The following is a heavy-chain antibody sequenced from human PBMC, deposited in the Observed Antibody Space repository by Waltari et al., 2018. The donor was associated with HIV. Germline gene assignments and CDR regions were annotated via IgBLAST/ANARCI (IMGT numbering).Heavy chain of an antibody. J-gene: IGHJ4*02. CDR3: AGRSAWLVNVLEI. D-gene: IGHD5-12*01. Sequence: QVQLVQSGAEVKKPGASVKVSCRASGINFNADAVHWVRQAPGQCLEWLGSINVGTIFSISSQMFQGRRTVTCDTSETTIFMEVRSLTSEDTAVYFCAGRSAWLVNVLEIWGQGTLVTVSS. CDR2: INVGTIFS. V-gene: IGHV1-3*01. CDR1: GINFNADA.